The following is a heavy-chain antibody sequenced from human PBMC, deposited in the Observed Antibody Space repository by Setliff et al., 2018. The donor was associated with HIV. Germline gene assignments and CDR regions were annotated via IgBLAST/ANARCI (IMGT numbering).Heavy chain of an antibody. CDR1: GGTFSSYG. V-gene: IGHV1-69*05. D-gene: IGHD2-15*01. CDR3: ARVSNCSGGSCYFYFDY. J-gene: IGHJ4*02. Sequence: SVKVSCKASGGTFSSYGITWVRQAPGQGLEWMGGITPLLGTTNYAQRFQSRVTLTTDESTNTVFMDLSSLRSADTAVYYCARVSNCSGGSCYFYFDYWGQGTLVTVSS. CDR2: ITPLLGTT.